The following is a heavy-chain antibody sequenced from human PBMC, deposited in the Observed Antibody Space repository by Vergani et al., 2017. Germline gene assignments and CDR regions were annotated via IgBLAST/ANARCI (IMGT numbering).Heavy chain of an antibody. CDR2: IKQDGSEK. V-gene: IGHV3-7*01. CDR3: ARDSSGWGYYYYYYGMDV. CDR1: GFTFSSYW. J-gene: IGHJ6*02. Sequence: EVQLVESGGGLVQPGGSLRLSCAASGFTFSSYWMSWVRQAPGKGLEWVANIKQDGSEKYYVDSVKGRFTISRDNAKNSLYLQMNSLRAEDTAVYYCARDSSGWGYYYYYYGMDVWGQGTTVTVSS. D-gene: IGHD6-19*01.